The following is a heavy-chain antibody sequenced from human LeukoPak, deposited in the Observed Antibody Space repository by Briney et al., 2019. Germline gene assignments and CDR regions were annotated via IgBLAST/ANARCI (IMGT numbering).Heavy chain of an antibody. CDR1: GGSISSYY. CDR3: ARYKMDYGDYYYFDY. Sequence: SETLPVTCTVSGGSISSYYWSCIRQPPGKGLEWIGYIYYSGSINYNPSLKSRVTISVDTSKNQFSLKLSSVTAADTAVYYCARYKMDYGDYYYFDYWGQGTLVTVSS. CDR2: IYYSGSI. V-gene: IGHV4-59*01. J-gene: IGHJ4*02. D-gene: IGHD4-17*01.